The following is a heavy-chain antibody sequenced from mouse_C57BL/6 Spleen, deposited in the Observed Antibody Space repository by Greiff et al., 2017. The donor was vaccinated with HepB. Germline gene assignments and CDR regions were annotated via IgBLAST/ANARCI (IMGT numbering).Heavy chain of an antibody. D-gene: IGHD2-2*01. CDR3: ARRYDGYDEGLYFDY. J-gene: IGHJ2*01. CDR1: GYTFTSYT. Sequence: QVQLQQSGAELARPGASVKMSCKASGYTFTSYTMHWVKQRPGQGLEWIGYINPSSGYTKYNQKFKAKATLTADKASSTAYMQLSSLTSEDSAVYYCARRYDGYDEGLYFDYWGQGTTLTVSS. CDR2: INPSSGYT. V-gene: IGHV1-4*01.